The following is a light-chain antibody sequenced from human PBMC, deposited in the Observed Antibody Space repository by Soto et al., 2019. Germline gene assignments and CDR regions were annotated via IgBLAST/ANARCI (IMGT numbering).Light chain of an antibody. CDR3: SLYTSSSTIYV. CDR1: SSDVGSYNR. CDR2: EVS. Sequence: ALTQPPSVSGSPGQSVTISCTGTSSDVGSYNRVSWYQQPPGTAPKLMIYEVSNRPSGVPDRFSGSKSGNTASLTISGLQAEDEADYYCSLYTSSSTIYVFGTGTKVTV. J-gene: IGLJ1*01. V-gene: IGLV2-18*01.